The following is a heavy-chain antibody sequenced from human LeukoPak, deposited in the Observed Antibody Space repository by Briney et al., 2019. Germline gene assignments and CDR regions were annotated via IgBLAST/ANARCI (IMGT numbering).Heavy chain of an antibody. CDR2: ISYDGSDK. V-gene: IGHV3-30*02. CDR1: GFTFNSYG. Sequence: GGSLRLSCAASGFTFNSYGIHWVRQAPGKGLEWVAFISYDGSDKYYADSVKGRFTISRDNSKNTLYLQMNSLRAEDTAVYYCAKDIQTTVDNWFDPWGQGTLVTVSS. CDR3: AKDIQTTVDNWFDP. J-gene: IGHJ5*02. D-gene: IGHD4-23*01.